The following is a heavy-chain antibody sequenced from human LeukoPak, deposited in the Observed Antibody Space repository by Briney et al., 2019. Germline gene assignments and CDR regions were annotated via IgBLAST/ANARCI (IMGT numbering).Heavy chain of an antibody. D-gene: IGHD3-22*01. Sequence: PSETLSLTCTVSGGSISSYYWSWIRQPPGKGLEWIGYIYYSGSTNYNPSLKSRVTISVDTSKNQFSLKLSSVTAADTAVYYCARRSVYYYDSSGYYYSSLRWYFDLWGHGTLVTVSS. CDR1: GGSISSYY. CDR3: ARRSVYYYDSSGYYYSSLRWYFDL. V-gene: IGHV4-59*08. J-gene: IGHJ2*01. CDR2: IYYSGST.